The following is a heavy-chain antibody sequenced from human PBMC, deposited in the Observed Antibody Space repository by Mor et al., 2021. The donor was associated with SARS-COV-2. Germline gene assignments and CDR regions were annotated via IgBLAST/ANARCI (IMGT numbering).Heavy chain of an antibody. Sequence: GSIGYADSVKGRFTISRDNAKNSLYLQMNSLRAEDTALYYCAKEGSAALREYFDYWGQGTLVTVSS. V-gene: IGHV3-9*01. D-gene: IGHD3-10*01. CDR2: GSI. J-gene: IGHJ4*02. CDR3: AKEGSAALREYFDY.